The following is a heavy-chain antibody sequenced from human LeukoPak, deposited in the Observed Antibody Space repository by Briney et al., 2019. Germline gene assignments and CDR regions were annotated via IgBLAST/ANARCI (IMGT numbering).Heavy chain of an antibody. CDR1: GFSITHYV. Sequence: PVGSLRLSCAASGFSITHYVMSWVRQAPGKGLEWVSSISGSSGTIDYAESVKGCFIISRDNSKNAQYLQMNSLRPEDTATYYCAKGRQLLEPWGQGTLVTVSS. J-gene: IGHJ5*02. V-gene: IGHV3-23*01. CDR3: AKGRQLLEP. D-gene: IGHD1-26*01. CDR2: ISGSSGTI.